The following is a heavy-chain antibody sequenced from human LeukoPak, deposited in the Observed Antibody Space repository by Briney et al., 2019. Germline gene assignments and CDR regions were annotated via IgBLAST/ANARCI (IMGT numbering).Heavy chain of an antibody. Sequence: GGSLRPSCAASGFTFSSDAMSWVRHAPGKGLEWGSAISGSVGGTYYDDSGKGRFTILRDNSKNTLYLQMNSLRAEATAVYYCARFVVVPSAMFDYWGQGTLVTVSS. D-gene: IGHD2-2*01. CDR3: ARFVVVPSAMFDY. V-gene: IGHV3-23*01. J-gene: IGHJ4*02. CDR2: ISGSVGGT. CDR1: GFTFSSDA.